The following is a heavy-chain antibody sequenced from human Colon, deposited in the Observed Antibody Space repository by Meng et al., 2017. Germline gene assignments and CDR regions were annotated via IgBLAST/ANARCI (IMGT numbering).Heavy chain of an antibody. CDR2: INHSGST. CDR1: GGSISMNCW. J-gene: IGHJ4*02. Sequence: PREAGPGLVKPSGPPSLTGARTGGSISMNCWGTWVRQPPGKGLEWIGEINHSGSTSYVPSLKSRITISVDKSNNLLSLKLNSVTAADTAMYYCARRNTRNSGGGNNYWGQGTLVTVSS. V-gene: IGHV4-4*02. CDR3: ARRNTRNSGGGNNY. D-gene: IGHD3-10*01.